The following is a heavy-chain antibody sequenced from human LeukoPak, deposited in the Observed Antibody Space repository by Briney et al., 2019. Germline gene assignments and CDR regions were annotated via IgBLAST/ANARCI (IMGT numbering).Heavy chain of an antibody. Sequence: SETLSLTCSVSGVSISSHYWSWIRQPAGEGLEWIGRIYTSGSTNYNPSLNSRVTISVDKSKDHLSLNLSSVTAADTAFYYCARDWRYCSVGSCSYYFDYWGQGALVTVSS. CDR3: ARDWRYCSVGSCSYYFDY. CDR1: GVSISSHY. CDR2: IYTSGST. J-gene: IGHJ4*02. D-gene: IGHD2-15*01. V-gene: IGHV4-4*07.